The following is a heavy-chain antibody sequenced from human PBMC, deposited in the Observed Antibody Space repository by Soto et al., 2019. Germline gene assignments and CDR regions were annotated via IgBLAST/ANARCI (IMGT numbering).Heavy chain of an antibody. CDR1: GFTLSSYG. D-gene: IGHD1-7*01. CDR2: SSATGAGT. J-gene: IGHJ4*02. V-gene: IGHV3-23*01. Sequence: EVQLLASGGGLVHPGGSLRLSFAASGFTLSSYGMTWVHQAPGKGMEWVSLSSATGAGTYYADSVKGRFTISRDNSKNTLYLQMTSLRADDTAVYYCAKDRRAGGNYGFYSDFWGQGALVIVSS. CDR3: AKDRRAGGNYGFYSDF.